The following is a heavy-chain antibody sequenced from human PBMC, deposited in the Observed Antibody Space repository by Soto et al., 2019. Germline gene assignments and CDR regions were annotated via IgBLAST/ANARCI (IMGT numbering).Heavy chain of an antibody. V-gene: IGHV1-18*01. CDR1: GYTFTSYG. CDR2: ISAYNGNT. J-gene: IGHJ5*02. D-gene: IGHD4-4*01. CDR3: ARVTAVTTRRGSQFDP. Sequence: QVQLVQSGAEVKKPGASVKVSCKASGYTFTSYGISWVRQAPGQGLEWMGWISAYNGNTNYAQKLQGRVTMTTDTSTSTAYMELRGLRSDDTAVYYCARVTAVTTRRGSQFDPWGQGTLVTVSS.